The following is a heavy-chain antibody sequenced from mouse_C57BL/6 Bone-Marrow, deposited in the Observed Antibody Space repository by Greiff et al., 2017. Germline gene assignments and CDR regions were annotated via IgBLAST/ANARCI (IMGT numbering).Heavy chain of an antibody. D-gene: IGHD1-1*01. CDR2: ISDGGSYT. CDR1: GFTFSSYA. V-gene: IGHV5-4*03. CDR3: ARGDTTVVASAWFAY. J-gene: IGHJ3*01. Sequence: DVMLVESGGGLVKPGGSLKLSCAASGFTFSSYAMSWVRQTPEKRLEWVATISDGGSYTYYPDNVKGRFTISIDNAKHNLYLQMSHLKSEDTAMYSCARGDTTVVASAWFAYWGQGTLVTVSA.